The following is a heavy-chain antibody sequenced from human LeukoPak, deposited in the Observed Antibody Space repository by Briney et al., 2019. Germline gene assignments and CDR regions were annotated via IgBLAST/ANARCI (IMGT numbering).Heavy chain of an antibody. CDR1: GFTFSSYA. CDR3: AKNWGATIYYAFDI. V-gene: IGHV3-23*01. Sequence: GGSLRLSCAASGFTFSSYAISWVRQAPGKGLEWVSAISGSGGYTYYADSVKGRFTISRDNSKNTLYLQMNSLRAEGTAVYYCAKNWGATIYYAFDIWGQGTMVTVSS. J-gene: IGHJ3*02. D-gene: IGHD5-12*01. CDR2: ISGSGGYT.